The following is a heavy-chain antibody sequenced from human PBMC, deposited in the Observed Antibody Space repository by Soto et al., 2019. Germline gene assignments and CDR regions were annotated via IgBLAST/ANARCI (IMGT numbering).Heavy chain of an antibody. D-gene: IGHD3-10*01. CDR2: IYYSGST. CDR1: GGSISSYY. Sequence: SETLSLTCTVSGGSISSYYWSWIRQPPGKGLEWIGYIYYSGSTNYNPSLKSRVTISVDTSKNQFSLKLSSVTAADAAVYYCASITMVRGKQRYYYYYGMDVWGQGTTVTVSS. J-gene: IGHJ6*02. V-gene: IGHV4-59*01. CDR3: ASITMVRGKQRYYYYYGMDV.